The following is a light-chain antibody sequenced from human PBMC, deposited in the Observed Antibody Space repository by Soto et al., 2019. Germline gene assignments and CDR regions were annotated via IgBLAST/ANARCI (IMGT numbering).Light chain of an antibody. CDR3: QQANSFPFT. Sequence: IQMTQSPSSVSASVVDRVTITCRASQGVGSWVAWYQQKPGKAPRLLVYAASSVQGGVPSRFSGSGSGTEFTLTISSLQPEDFATYYCQQANSFPFTFGPGTKVDFK. J-gene: IGKJ3*01. CDR1: QGVGSW. V-gene: IGKV1-12*01. CDR2: AAS.